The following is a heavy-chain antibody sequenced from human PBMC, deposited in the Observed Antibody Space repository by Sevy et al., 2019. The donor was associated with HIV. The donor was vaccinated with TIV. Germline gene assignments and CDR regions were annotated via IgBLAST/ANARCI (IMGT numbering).Heavy chain of an antibody. CDR1: GFTFSSYE. D-gene: IGHD4-17*01. CDR3: ARDLPPSATTVAHFDC. J-gene: IGHJ4*02. V-gene: IGHV3-48*03. Sequence: GGSLRLSCAASGFTFSSYEMNWVRQAPGKGLEWVSYISNSGTTISYSDSVKGRFPSSRDKARNSLYLQMNSLRAEDTAAYYCARDLPPSATTVAHFDCWGQGTLVTVSS. CDR2: ISNSGTTI.